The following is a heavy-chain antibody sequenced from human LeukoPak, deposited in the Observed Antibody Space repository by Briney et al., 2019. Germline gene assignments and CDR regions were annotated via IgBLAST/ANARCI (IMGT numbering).Heavy chain of an antibody. D-gene: IGHD2-2*01. CDR3: ARDRVRYQLLDAFDI. V-gene: IGHV3-30*14. Sequence: PGRSLRLSCAASGFIFSIYTMHWVRQAPGKGLDWVAVISYDGSNKYYAASVKGRFTISRDMSKNTLYLQMNNLTAEDTAVYYCARDRVRYQLLDAFDIWGQGTMVTVSS. CDR1: GFIFSIYT. J-gene: IGHJ3*02. CDR2: ISYDGSNK.